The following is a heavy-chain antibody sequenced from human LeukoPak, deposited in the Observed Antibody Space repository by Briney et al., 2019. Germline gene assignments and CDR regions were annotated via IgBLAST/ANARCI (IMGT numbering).Heavy chain of an antibody. J-gene: IGHJ6*02. Sequence: ASVKVSCTASGYTFTGYYMHWVRQAPGQGLEWMGRINPNSGGTNYAQKFQGRVTMTRDTSISTAYMELSRLRSEDTAVYYCARVPSEKGENYYYYGMDVWGQGTTVTVSS. CDR3: ARVPSEKGENYYYYGMDV. CDR1: GYTFTGYY. CDR2: INPNSGGT. V-gene: IGHV1-2*06.